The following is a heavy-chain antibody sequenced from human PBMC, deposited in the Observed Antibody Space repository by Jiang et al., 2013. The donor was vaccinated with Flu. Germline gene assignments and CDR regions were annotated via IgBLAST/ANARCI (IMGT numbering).Heavy chain of an antibody. Sequence: KASGYSITGYYMHWVRQAPGQGLEWMGWINPNSGDTNYAQRFQGRVTMTRDTSISTAYMELSRLTSDDTALYFCTREFNYWGQGTLVTVSS. V-gene: IGHV1-2*02. J-gene: IGHJ4*02. CDR1: GYSITGYY. CDR3: TREFNY. CDR2: INPNSGDT.